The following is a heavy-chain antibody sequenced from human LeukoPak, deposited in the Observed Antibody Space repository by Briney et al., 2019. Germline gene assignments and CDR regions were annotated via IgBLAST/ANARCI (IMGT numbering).Heavy chain of an antibody. CDR3: ARHDCSSTSCRIDY. V-gene: IGHV1-69*06. J-gene: IGHJ4*02. CDR1: GGTFSSYA. D-gene: IGHD2-2*01. CDR2: IIPIFGTA. Sequence: SVKVSYKASGGTFSSYAISWVRQAPGQGLEWMGGIIPIFGTANYAQKFQGRVTITADKSTSTAYMELSSLRSEDTAVYYCARHDCSSTSCRIDYWGQGTLVTVSS.